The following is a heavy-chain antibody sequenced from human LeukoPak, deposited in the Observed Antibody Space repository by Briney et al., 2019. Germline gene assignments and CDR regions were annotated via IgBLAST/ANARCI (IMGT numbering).Heavy chain of an antibody. J-gene: IGHJ4*02. D-gene: IGHD6-6*01. CDR3: ARHTRIAAPIDY. CDR2: IYTSGST. CDR1: GGSISSYY. V-gene: IGHV4-4*09. Sequence: SETLSLTCTVSGGSISSYYGSWIRQPPGKGLEWIGYIYTSGSTNYNPSLKSRVTISVDTSKNQFSLKLSSVTAADTAVYYCARHTRIAAPIDYWGQGTLVTVSS.